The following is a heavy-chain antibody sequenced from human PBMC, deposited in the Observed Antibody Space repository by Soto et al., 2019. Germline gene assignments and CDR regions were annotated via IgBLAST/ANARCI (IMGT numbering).Heavy chain of an antibody. D-gene: IGHD6-13*01. V-gene: IGHV4-59*01. CDR3: AITNKVAATGPVLDS. Sequence: SETLSLTCTVSGGSIRSYYWSWIRQPPGKGLEWIGYIYYSGSTNYNPSLKSRVTISVDTSKKQFSLKLSSVTAADTAVYYCAITNKVAATGPVLDSWGQGTLDTVSS. CDR1: GGSIRSYY. CDR2: IYYSGST. J-gene: IGHJ4*02.